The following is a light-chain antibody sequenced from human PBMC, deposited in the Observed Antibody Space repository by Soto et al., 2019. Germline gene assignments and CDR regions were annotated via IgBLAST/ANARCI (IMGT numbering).Light chain of an antibody. CDR2: GAS. V-gene: IGKV3-20*01. J-gene: IGKJ5*01. CDR1: QTISSDY. CDR3: QQHGTSPIT. Sequence: EILLSQSPGTVSSSPGERATLFCRASQTISSDYLAWYQQKPGQAPRLLIYGASSRATGIPDRFSGSGFGTDFTLTISRLEPEDFAVYYCQQHGTSPITFGQGTRLEIK.